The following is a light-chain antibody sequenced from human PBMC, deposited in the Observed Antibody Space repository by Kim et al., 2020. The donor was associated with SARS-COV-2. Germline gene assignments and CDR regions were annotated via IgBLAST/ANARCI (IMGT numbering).Light chain of an antibody. CDR3: QQYGDSIT. CDR2: AAS. Sequence: EIVLTQSPGTLSLSPGERATLSCRASQSVTSTFLAWYQQKLGQAPRLLIYAASTRATGIPDRFSGSGSGSDYTLTITRLEPEDFAVYYCQQYGDSITFGQGTRLEIK. V-gene: IGKV3-20*01. CDR1: QSVTSTF. J-gene: IGKJ5*01.